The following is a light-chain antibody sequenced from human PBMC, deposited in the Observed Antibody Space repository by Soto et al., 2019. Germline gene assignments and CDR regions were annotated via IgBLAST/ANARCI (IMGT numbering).Light chain of an antibody. CDR3: LQHNSYPWT. J-gene: IGKJ1*01. V-gene: IGKV1-17*01. Sequence: DIQMTQSPASLPASVGDRVTITCRASQGISNELAWYQQKPGKAPKRLIYAVSSLQTGVPSRFSGSGSGTEFTLTISSLQHEDFATYYCLQHNSYPWTFGQGTKLEIK. CDR2: AVS. CDR1: QGISNE.